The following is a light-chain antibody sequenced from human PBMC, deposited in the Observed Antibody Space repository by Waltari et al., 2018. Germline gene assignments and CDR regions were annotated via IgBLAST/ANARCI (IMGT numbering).Light chain of an antibody. CDR1: QSISSW. CDR2: KAY. V-gene: IGKV1-5*03. Sequence: DIQMTQSPSTLSASVGDRVTITCRASQSISSWLAWYQQKPGKAPKLLIYKAYSLEIEVPSRVSGSGSGTEFTLTISSLQPDDFATYYCQQYNSYSRTFGQGTKVEIK. CDR3: QQYNSYSRT. J-gene: IGKJ1*01.